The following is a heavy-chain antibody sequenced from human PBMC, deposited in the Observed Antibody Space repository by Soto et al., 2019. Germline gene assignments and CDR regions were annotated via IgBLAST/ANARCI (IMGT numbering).Heavy chain of an antibody. D-gene: IGHD3-22*01. CDR2: INAGNGNT. CDR1: GYTFTSYA. CDR3: AEVDGYYYDSSGYYFDNWFDP. J-gene: IGHJ5*02. Sequence: ASVKVSCKASGYTFTSYAMHWVRQAPGQRLEWMGWINAGNGNTKYSQKFQGRVTITRDTSTSTAYMELSSLRSDDTAVYYCAEVDGYYYDSSGYYFDNWFDPWGQGTLVTVSS. V-gene: IGHV1-3*01.